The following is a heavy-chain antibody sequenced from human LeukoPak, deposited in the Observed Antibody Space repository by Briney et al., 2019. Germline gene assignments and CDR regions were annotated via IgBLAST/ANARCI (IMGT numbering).Heavy chain of an antibody. D-gene: IGHD7-27*01. CDR2: IYYSGST. Sequence: SETLSLTCTVSGGSISSYYWSWIRQPPGKGLEWIGYIYYSGSTNYNPSLKSRVTISVDTSKNQFSLKLSSVTAADTAVYYCARELTGDDAFDIWGQGTMVTVSS. J-gene: IGHJ3*02. V-gene: IGHV4-59*01. CDR1: GGSISSYY. CDR3: ARELTGDDAFDI.